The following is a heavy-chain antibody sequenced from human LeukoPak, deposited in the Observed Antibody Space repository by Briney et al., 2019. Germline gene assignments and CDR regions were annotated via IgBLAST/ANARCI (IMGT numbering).Heavy chain of an antibody. J-gene: IGHJ5*02. CDR1: GASITTFY. V-gene: IGHV4-59*01. D-gene: IGHD3-22*01. CDR3: ARGIGDSRGTRLDP. CDR2: MSYSGTT. Sequence: SETLSLTCTVSGASITTFYWTWIRQPPGKGLEWIAYMSYSGTTTYNPSLKSRVTISLDTSKNQFSLNLNSLPAAHTAVYYCARGIGDSRGTRLDPWGQGTLVTVSS.